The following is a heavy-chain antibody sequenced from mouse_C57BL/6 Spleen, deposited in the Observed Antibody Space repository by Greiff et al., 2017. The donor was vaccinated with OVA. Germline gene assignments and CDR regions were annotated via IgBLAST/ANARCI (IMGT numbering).Heavy chain of an antibody. CDR1: GYTFTSYG. J-gene: IGHJ1*03. V-gene: IGHV1-81*01. CDR3: ARSGYYGSRGDWYFDV. D-gene: IGHD1-1*01. CDR2: IYPRSGNT. Sequence: QVQLKQSGAELARPGASVKLSCKASGYTFTSYGISWVKQRTGQGLEWIGEIYPRSGNTYYNEKFKGKATLTADKSSSTAYMELRSLTSEDSAVYFCARSGYYGSRGDWYFDVWGTGTTVTVSS.